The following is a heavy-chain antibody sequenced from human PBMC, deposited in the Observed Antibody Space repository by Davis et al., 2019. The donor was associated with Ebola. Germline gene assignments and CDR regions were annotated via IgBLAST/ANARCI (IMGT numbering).Heavy chain of an antibody. CDR3: ARVSYGDYRNDAFDI. V-gene: IGHV5-51*01. J-gene: IGHJ3*02. D-gene: IGHD4-17*01. CDR2: IYPGDSDT. CDR1: GYSFTSYW. Sequence: GESLKISCKGSGYSFTSYWISWVRQMPGKGLEWMGIIYPGDSDTRYSPSFQGQVTISADKSISTAYLQWSSLKASDTAMYYCARVSYGDYRNDAFDIWGQGTMVTVSS.